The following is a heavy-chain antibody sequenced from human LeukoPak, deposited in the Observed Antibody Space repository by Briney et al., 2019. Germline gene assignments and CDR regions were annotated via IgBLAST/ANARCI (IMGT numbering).Heavy chain of an antibody. D-gene: IGHD3-10*01. J-gene: IGHJ3*02. CDR2: IRYDGSNK. V-gene: IGHV3-30*02. Sequence: HPGGSLRLSCAASGFTFSSYGMHWVRQAPGKGLEWVAFIRYDGSNKYYADSVKGRFTISRDNSKNTLYLQMNSLRAEDTAVYYCAKTTHGRFGELKFAFDIWGQGTMVTVSS. CDR1: GFTFSSYG. CDR3: AKTTHGRFGELKFAFDI.